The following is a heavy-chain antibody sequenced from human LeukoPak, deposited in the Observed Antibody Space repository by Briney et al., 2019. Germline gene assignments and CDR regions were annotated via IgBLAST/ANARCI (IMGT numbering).Heavy chain of an antibody. CDR2: INQDGSAK. J-gene: IGHJ4*02. V-gene: IGHV3-7*05. CDR3: ARDSGYNAFDY. D-gene: IGHD5-12*01. CDR1: GFLFSNSW. Sequence: GGSLRLSCADSGFLFSNSWMAWVRQAPGRGLEWLANINQDGSAKTCVDSVKGRFTISRDNAKNSLYLQMNSLRAEDTAMYYCARDSGYNAFDYWGQGTLVTVPS.